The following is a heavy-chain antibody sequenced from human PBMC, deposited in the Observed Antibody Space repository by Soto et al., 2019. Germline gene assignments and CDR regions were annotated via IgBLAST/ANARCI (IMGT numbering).Heavy chain of an antibody. J-gene: IGHJ4*02. CDR1: GFTFDDYA. CDR3: ARGGLEPFDY. V-gene: IGHV3-9*01. CDR2: ISWNSGSI. Sequence: GGSLRLSCAASGFTFDDYAMHWVRQAPGKGLEWVSGISWNSGSIGYADSVKGRFTISRDDAKSELYLQMDRLRAEDTAVYYCARGGLEPFDYLGQGALVTVSS. D-gene: IGHD1-1*01.